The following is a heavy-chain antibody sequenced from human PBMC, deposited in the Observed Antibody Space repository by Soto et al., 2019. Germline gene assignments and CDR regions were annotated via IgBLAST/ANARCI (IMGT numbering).Heavy chain of an antibody. CDR1: GYSFTSYW. CDR3: ARTAAAGKYYYGMDV. CDR2: IYPGDSDT. J-gene: IGHJ6*02. V-gene: IGHV5-51*01. Sequence: GESLKISCKGSGYSFTSYWIGCVRQMPRKGLEWMGIIYPGDSDTRYSPSFQGQVTISADKSISTAYLQWSSLKASDTAMYYCARTAAAGKYYYGMDVWGQGTTVTVSS. D-gene: IGHD6-13*01.